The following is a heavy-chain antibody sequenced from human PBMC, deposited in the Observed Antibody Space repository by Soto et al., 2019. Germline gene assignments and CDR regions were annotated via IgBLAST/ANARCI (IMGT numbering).Heavy chain of an antibody. CDR2: IHYSGSA. J-gene: IGHJ5*02. V-gene: IGHV4-59*02. D-gene: IGHD6-19*01. CDR1: VSSVIGYY. CDR3: ARGVGGSGLNWFDP. Sequence: SETLAITITFSVSSVIGYYWTWIRLSPERRLEWMGYIHYSGSAYYNPALNSRLNMSVDRSKSQLPMKLASVTAADTDFYYCARGVGGSGLNWFDPWGQGTLVTVSS.